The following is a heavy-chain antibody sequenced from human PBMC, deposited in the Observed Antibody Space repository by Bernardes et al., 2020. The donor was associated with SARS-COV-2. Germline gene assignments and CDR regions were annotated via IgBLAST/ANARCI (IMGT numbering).Heavy chain of an antibody. CDR3: ARGHGDYFDY. J-gene: IGHJ4*02. V-gene: IGHV1-18*01. CDR1: GYTFPNYD. D-gene: IGHD4-17*01. CDR2: ISVNNGNI. Sequence: ASVKVSCMASGYTFPNYDITWVRQAPGQGLEWMGWISVNNGNIKYAQKVQGRVTMTTDTSTSTAYMEVRSLRSDDTAVYYCARGHGDYFDYWGQGTLVTVSS.